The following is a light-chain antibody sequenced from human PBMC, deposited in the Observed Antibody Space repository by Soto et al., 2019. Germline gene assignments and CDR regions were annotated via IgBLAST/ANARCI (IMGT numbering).Light chain of an antibody. Sequence: AIRMTQSPSSFSASRGDRGTITCRASQGISSYLAWYQQKPGKAPKLLIYAASTLQSGVPSRFSGSGSGTDFTLTISSLQPEDFATYYCLQDYNYPWTFGQGTKVDI. CDR3: LQDYNYPWT. J-gene: IGKJ1*01. V-gene: IGKV1-8*01. CDR1: QGISSY. CDR2: AAS.